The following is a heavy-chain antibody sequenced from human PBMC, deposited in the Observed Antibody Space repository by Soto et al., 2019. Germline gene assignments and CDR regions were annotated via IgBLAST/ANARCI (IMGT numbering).Heavy chain of an antibody. V-gene: IGHV4-39*01. CDR2: IYYSGST. D-gene: IGHD2-2*03. J-gene: IGHJ4*02. CDR3: AVLAGYCSSTSCPGPYDFDY. CDR1: GGSISSSSYY. Sequence: SETLSLTCTVSGGSISSSSYYWGWIRQPPGKGLEWIGSIYYSGSTYYNPSLKSRVTISVDTSKNQFSLKLSSVTAADTAVYYCAVLAGYCSSTSCPGPYDFDYWGQGTLVTVSS.